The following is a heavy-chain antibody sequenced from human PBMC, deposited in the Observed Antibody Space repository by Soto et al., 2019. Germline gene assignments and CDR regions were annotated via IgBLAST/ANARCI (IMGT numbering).Heavy chain of an antibody. J-gene: IGHJ5*02. Sequence: QPGWSLRLSCAASGFIFSNYWMSWVRQAPGKGLEWVANIKQDGSEKYYVDSVKGRFTISRDNAKNSLYLQMNSLRAEDTAVYYWTRDHFYPCCQRALVTVSA. D-gene: IGHD3-3*02. CDR2: IKQDGSEK. CDR3: TRDHFYP. CDR1: GFIFSNYW. V-gene: IGHV3-7*01.